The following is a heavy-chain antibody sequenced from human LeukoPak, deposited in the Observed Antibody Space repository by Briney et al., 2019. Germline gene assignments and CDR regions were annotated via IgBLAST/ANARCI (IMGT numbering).Heavy chain of an antibody. Sequence: GGSLRLSCAASGFTFSSYGMHWVRQAPGKGLEWVAVIWYDGSNKYYVDSVKGRFTISRDNSKNTLYLQMNSLRAEDTAVYYCAKGAMGDFWSGHLDYWGQGTLVTVSS. CDR3: AKGAMGDFWSGHLDY. J-gene: IGHJ4*02. V-gene: IGHV3-33*06. CDR1: GFTFSSYG. CDR2: IWYDGSNK. D-gene: IGHD3-3*01.